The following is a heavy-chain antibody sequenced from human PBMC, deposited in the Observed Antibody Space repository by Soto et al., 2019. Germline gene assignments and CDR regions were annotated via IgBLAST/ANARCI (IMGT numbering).Heavy chain of an antibody. V-gene: IGHV3-21*01. CDR1: GFTFSSYS. D-gene: IGHD3-22*01. J-gene: IGHJ4*02. CDR3: ARDMGHSDYYDSSGYYPFDY. Sequence: GGSLRLSCAASGFTFSSYSMNWFRQAPGKGLEWVSSISSSSSYIYYADSVKGRFTISRDNAKNSLYLQMNSLRDEDTAVYYCARDMGHSDYYDSSGYYPFDYWGQGTLVTVSS. CDR2: ISSSSSYI.